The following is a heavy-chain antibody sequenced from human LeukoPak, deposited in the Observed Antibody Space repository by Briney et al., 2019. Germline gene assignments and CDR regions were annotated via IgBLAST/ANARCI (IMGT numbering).Heavy chain of an antibody. D-gene: IGHD3-22*01. CDR2: ISAYNGNT. CDR3: ARADSSGTPNLS. J-gene: IGHJ4*02. CDR1: GYTFTSYG. V-gene: IGHV1-18*01. Sequence: ASVKVSCKASGYTFTSYGIRWVRQAPGQGLEWMGWISAYNGNTNYAQKLQGRVTMTTDTSTSTAYMELRSLRSDDTAVYYCARADSSGTPNLSWGQGTLVTVSS.